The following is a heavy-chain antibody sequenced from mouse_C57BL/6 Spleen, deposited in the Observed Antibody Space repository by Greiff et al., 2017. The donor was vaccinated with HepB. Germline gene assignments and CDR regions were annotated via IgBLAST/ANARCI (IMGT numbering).Heavy chain of an antibody. CDR3: ARVDYDAWFAY. Sequence: VQLQQSGAELARPGASVKLSCKASGYTFTSYGISWVKQRTGQGLEWIGEIYPRSGNTYYNEKFKGKATLTADKSSSTAYMELRSLTSEASAVYFCARVDYDAWFAYWGQGTLVTVSA. D-gene: IGHD2-4*01. CDR1: GYTFTSYG. V-gene: IGHV1-81*01. J-gene: IGHJ3*01. CDR2: IYPRSGNT.